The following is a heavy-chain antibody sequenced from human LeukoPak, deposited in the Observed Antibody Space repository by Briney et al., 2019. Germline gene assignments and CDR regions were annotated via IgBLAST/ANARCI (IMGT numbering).Heavy chain of an antibody. V-gene: IGHV4-39*07. J-gene: IGHJ5*02. Sequence: PETLSLTRTLSLGSISSSSYYWGWTRQPPGKGLEWIGSIYYSGSTYYNPSLKSRVTISVDTSKNQFSLKLSSVTAADTAVYYCARAFDPWGQGTLVTVSS. CDR2: IYYSGST. CDR1: LGSISSSSYY. CDR3: ARAFDP.